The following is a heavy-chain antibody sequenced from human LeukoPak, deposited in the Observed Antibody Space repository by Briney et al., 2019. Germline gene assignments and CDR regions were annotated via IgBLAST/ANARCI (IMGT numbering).Heavy chain of an antibody. Sequence: ASVKVSCKASGYTFTSYGISWVRQAPGQGLEWMGWISAYNGNTNYAQTLQGRVTITTDTSTSTAYMELRSLRSDDTAVYYCARTATMIVVPPDNWGQGTLVTVSS. CDR1: GYTFTSYG. D-gene: IGHD3-22*01. J-gene: IGHJ4*02. CDR2: ISAYNGNT. V-gene: IGHV1-18*01. CDR3: ARTATMIVVPPDN.